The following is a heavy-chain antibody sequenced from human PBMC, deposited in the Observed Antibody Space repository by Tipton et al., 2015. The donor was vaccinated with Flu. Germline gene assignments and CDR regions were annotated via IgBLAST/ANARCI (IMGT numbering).Heavy chain of an antibody. V-gene: IGHV4-34*01. D-gene: IGHD1-7*01. CDR1: GGSFSGYY. J-gene: IGHJ4*02. CDR2: INHSGST. Sequence: TLSLTCAVYGGSFSGYYWSWIRQPPGKGLEWIGEINHSGSTNYNPSLKSRVTTSVDTSKNQFSLKLSSVTAADTAVYYCARHSPITGTTGYWGQGTLVTVSS. CDR3: ARHSPITGTTGY.